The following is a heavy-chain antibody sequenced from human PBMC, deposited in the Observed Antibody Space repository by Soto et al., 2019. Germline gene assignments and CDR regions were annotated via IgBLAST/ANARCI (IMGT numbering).Heavy chain of an antibody. CDR3: ARDQATGSHYYYYGMDV. J-gene: IGHJ6*02. D-gene: IGHD1-1*01. CDR2: INHIGST. Sequence: PSETLSLTCAVYGGSFSGYYWSWIRQPPGKGLEWIGEINHIGSTNYNPSLKSRVTISVDTSKNQFSLKLSSVTAADTAVYYCARDQATGSHYYYYGMDVWGQGTTVTVSS. V-gene: IGHV4-34*01. CDR1: GGSFSGYY.